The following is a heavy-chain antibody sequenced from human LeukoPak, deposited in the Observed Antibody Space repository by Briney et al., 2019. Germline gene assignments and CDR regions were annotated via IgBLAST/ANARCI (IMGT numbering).Heavy chain of an antibody. CDR2: IKQDGTET. Sequence: GGSLRLSYAASGFIFSSYWMTWVRQAPGKGLEWVANIKQDGTETYYVDSLKGRFTISRDNAKNSLYLQLNSLRAEDTAVYYCARAPTVTTRVFASWGQGTLVTVSS. V-gene: IGHV3-7*05. J-gene: IGHJ5*01. D-gene: IGHD4-17*01. CDR1: GFIFSSYW. CDR3: ARAPTVTTRVFAS.